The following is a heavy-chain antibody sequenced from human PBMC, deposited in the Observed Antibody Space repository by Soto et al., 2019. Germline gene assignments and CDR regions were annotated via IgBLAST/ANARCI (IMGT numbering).Heavy chain of an antibody. V-gene: IGHV3-21*04. CDR3: AKDGVWDPTRLNCSGGSCRFDY. CDR2: ISGGSSYI. CDR1: GFTFSSYS. Sequence: GGSLRLSCAASGFTFSSYSMNWVRQAPGKGLEWVSSISGGSSYIYYADSVKGRFTISRDNAKNSLYLQMNSLRAEDTAVYYCAKDGVWDPTRLNCSGGSCRFDYWGQGTLVTVSS. D-gene: IGHD2-15*01. J-gene: IGHJ4*02.